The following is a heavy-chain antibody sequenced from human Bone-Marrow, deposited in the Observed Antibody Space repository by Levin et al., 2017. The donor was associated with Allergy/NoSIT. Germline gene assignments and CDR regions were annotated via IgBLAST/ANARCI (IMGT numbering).Heavy chain of an antibody. CDR2: ISSSGSSI. D-gene: IGHD3-16*02. CDR1: GFMFSDHY. CDR3: ARVAYEYVWGSFRYWLDY. J-gene: IGHJ4*02. V-gene: IGHV3-11*01. Sequence: GGSLRLSCAASGFMFSDHYMSWIRQAPGKGLEWVSYISSSGSSIFYADSVKGRFTISRDNAKNSLYLQMNSLRAEDTAVYYCARVAYEYVWGSFRYWLDYWGQGTLVTVSS.